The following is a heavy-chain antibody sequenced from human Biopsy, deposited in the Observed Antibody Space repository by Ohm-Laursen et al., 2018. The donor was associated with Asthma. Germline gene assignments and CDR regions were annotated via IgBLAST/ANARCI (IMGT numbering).Heavy chain of an antibody. CDR3: ARKAGSCISRTCYSLDF. J-gene: IGHJ4*02. Sequence: SSVKVSCKSLGGTFNTYVIGWVRRAPGQGLEWMGGINSVFGTTTYPQKFQDRVTITADDSTSTVYMELSSLRSEDTAVYYCARKAGSCISRTCYSLDFWGQGTLVTGSS. V-gene: IGHV1-69*01. CDR2: INSVFGTT. D-gene: IGHD2-2*01. CDR1: GGTFNTYV.